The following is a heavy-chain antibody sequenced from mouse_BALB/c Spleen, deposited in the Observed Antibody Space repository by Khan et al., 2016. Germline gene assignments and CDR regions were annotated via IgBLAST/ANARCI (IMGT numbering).Heavy chain of an antibody. J-gene: IGHJ4*01. CDR2: IRNKANGYTL. CDR3: ARLMHYYAMDY. CDR1: GFTFTDYY. Sequence: EVELVESGGGLVQPGGSLRLSCATSGFTFTDYYMSWVRQPPGKALEWLGFIRNKANGYTLEYSASVKGRFTISRDNSQSILYLQMNTLRAEDSATYYCARLMHYYAMDYWGQGTSVTVSS. V-gene: IGHV7-3*02.